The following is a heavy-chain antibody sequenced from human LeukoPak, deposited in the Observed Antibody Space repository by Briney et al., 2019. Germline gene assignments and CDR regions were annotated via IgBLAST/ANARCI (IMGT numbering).Heavy chain of an antibody. V-gene: IGHV4-61*02. CDR2: VYPSGST. CDR1: GDSVASGTSY. D-gene: IGHD2-15*01. Sequence: SETLSLTCTVSGDSVASGTSYWSWIRQPAGKGLEWIGRVYPSGSTDYNPSVKSRLSISIGTSKNQFSLNLTSITAADTAVYYCARVFWQSGGYFDYWGQGILVTVSS. CDR3: ARVFWQSGGYFDY. J-gene: IGHJ4*02.